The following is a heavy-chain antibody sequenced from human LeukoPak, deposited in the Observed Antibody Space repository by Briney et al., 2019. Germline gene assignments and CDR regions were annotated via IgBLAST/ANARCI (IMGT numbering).Heavy chain of an antibody. CDR1: GFTFNSYA. J-gene: IGHJ4*02. Sequence: GGSLRLSCAASGFTFNSYAMSWVRQAPGKGLEWVSAISGSGGSTYYADSVKGRFTISRDNSKNTLYLQMNSLRAEDTAVYYCAKTGGDCSGGSCYGYFDYWGQGTLVTVSS. CDR3: AKTGGDCSGGSCYGYFDY. V-gene: IGHV3-23*01. CDR2: ISGSGGST. D-gene: IGHD2-15*01.